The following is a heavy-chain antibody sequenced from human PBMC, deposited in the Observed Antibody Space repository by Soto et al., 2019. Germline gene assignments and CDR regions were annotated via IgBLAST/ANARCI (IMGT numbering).Heavy chain of an antibody. V-gene: IGHV1-24*01. J-gene: IGHJ4*02. CDR2: FDPEDGET. CDR3: ATDYSYEDGGAIDY. CDR1: GYTLTELS. Sequence: ASVKVSFKVSGYTLTELSMHWLRQAPGKGLEWMGGFDPEDGETIYAQKFQGRVTMTEDTSTDTAYMELSSLRSEDTAVYYCATDYSYEDGGAIDYWGQGTLVTVSS. D-gene: IGHD5-18*01.